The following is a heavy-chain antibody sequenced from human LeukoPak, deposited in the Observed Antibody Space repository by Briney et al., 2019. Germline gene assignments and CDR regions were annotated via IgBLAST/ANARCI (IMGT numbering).Heavy chain of an antibody. V-gene: IGHV3-66*04. D-gene: IGHD3-22*01. Sequence: PGGSLRLSCAASGFTVSRNYMSWVRQAPGKGLEWVSVIYSGGSTYYADSVKGRFTISRDNSKNTLYLQMNSLRAEDTAVYYCARHVVGVGFDYWGQGTLVTVSS. CDR1: GFTVSRNY. CDR3: ARHVVGVGFDY. CDR2: IYSGGST. J-gene: IGHJ4*02.